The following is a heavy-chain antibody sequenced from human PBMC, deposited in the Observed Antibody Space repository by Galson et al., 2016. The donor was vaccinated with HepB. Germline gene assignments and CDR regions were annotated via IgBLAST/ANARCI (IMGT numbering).Heavy chain of an antibody. CDR3: AKDTTAYKGSVGY. CDR2: ITWNGGTL. CDR1: GFNFDDYA. V-gene: IGHV3-9*01. Sequence: SLRLSCAASGFNFDDYAMHWDRQAPGKGLEWVSTITWNGGTLGYADSVRGRFTISRDNAKNSLYLQMNSLRADDTAFYYCAKDTTAYKGSVGYWGQGTLVTVSS. D-gene: IGHD1-26*01. J-gene: IGHJ4*02.